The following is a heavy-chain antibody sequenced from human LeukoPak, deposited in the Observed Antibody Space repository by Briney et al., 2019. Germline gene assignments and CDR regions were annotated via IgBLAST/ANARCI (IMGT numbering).Heavy chain of an antibody. CDR3: ARDLVGALWFDP. J-gene: IGHJ5*02. CDR2: ISSSSSYI. Sequence: VSSISSSSSYIYYADSVKGRFTISRDNAKNSLYLQMNSLRAEDTAVYYCARDLVGALWFDPWGQGTLVTVSS. D-gene: IGHD1-26*01. V-gene: IGHV3-21*01.